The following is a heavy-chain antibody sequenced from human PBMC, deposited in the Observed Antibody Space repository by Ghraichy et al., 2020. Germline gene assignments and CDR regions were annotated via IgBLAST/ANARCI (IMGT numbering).Heavy chain of an antibody. J-gene: IGHJ5*02. D-gene: IGHD3-3*01. CDR1: GFTFSSYS. V-gene: IGHV3-21*01. Sequence: GGSLRLSCAASGFTFSSYSMNWVRQAPGKGLEWVSSISSSSSYIYYADSVKGRFTISSDNAKNSLYLQMNSLRAEDTAVYYCARGGVTIFGVVTEDWFDPWGQGTLVTVSS. CDR3: ARGGVTIFGVVTEDWFDP. CDR2: ISSSSSYI.